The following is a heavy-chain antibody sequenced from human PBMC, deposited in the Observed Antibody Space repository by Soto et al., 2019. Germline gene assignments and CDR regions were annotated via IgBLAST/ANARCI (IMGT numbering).Heavy chain of an antibody. J-gene: IGHJ4*02. CDR1: GFTFSSYS. D-gene: IGHD2-2*01. V-gene: IGHV3-21*01. Sequence: GGSLRLSCAASGFTFSSYSMIWVRQAPGKGLEWVSSISSSGSYKYYADSVKGRFTISRDNAKKSLYLQMNSLRAEDTAMYYCVRNQAPEVVVQLDYWGQGTLVTVSS. CDR2: ISSSGSYK. CDR3: VRNQAPEVVVQLDY.